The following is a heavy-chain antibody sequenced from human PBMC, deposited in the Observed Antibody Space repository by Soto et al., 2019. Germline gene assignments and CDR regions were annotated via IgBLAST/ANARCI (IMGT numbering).Heavy chain of an antibody. Sequence: PGGSLRLSCAASGFTFSNAWMNWVRQAPGKGLEWVGRIKSKTDGGTTDYAAPVKGRFTISRDDSKNTLYLQMNSLKTEDTAVYYCTTDKTYYDFSERWSGYGMDVWGQGTTVTVSS. CDR2: IKSKTDGGTT. D-gene: IGHD3-3*01. CDR3: TTDKTYYDFSERWSGYGMDV. CDR1: GFTFSNAW. J-gene: IGHJ6*02. V-gene: IGHV3-15*07.